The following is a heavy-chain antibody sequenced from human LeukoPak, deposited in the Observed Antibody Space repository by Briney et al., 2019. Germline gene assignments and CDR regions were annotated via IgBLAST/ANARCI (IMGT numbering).Heavy chain of an antibody. D-gene: IGHD2-2*02. CDR1: GYTFTSYG. Sequence: ASVKVSCKASGYTFTSYGISWVRQAPGQGLEWMGWISAYNGNTNYAQKLRGRVTMTTDTSTSTAYMELRSLRSDDTAVYYCARGGYCSSTSCYNYYYYMDVWGKGTTVTVSS. CDR3: ARGGYCSSTSCYNYYYYMDV. V-gene: IGHV1-18*01. J-gene: IGHJ6*03. CDR2: ISAYNGNT.